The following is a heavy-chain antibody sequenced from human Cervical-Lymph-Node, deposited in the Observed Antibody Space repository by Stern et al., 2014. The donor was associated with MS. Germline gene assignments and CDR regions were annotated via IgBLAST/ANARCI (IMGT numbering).Heavy chain of an antibody. V-gene: IGHV3-74*02. D-gene: IGHD5-18*01. CDR3: ARGYRGPDY. CDR1: GFSFSSFW. J-gene: IGHJ4*02. Sequence: EVQLLESGGALVQPGGSLRLSCAASGFSFSSFWMHWARQVPGKGLVWVSRIDNGGSDTKYADSVKGRFTISRDNAKNTLYLQMTSLRAEDTAVYYCARGYRGPDYWGQGTLVTVSS. CDR2: IDNGGSDT.